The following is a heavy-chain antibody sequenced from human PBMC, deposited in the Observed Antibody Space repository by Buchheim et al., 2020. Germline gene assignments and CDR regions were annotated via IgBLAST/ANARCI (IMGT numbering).Heavy chain of an antibody. CDR2: ISGSGNTI. D-gene: IGHD4-17*01. V-gene: IGHV3-48*01. J-gene: IGHJ4*02. CDR1: GFTFRSSS. Sequence: DVQLVESGGGLVQPGGSLRLSCAVSGFTFRSSSMNWVRQAPGRGLEWVSFISGSGNTINYADSVRGRFTISRDNAENTLYLQMHSLRPEDTAIYYCAGELDTVTTGEAYWCQGTL. CDR3: AGELDTVTTGEAY.